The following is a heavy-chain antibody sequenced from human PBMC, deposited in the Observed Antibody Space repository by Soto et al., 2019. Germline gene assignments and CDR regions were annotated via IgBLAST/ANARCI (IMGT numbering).Heavy chain of an antibody. Sequence: GGSLRLSCAASGFTFSSYGMHWVRQAPGKGLEWVAVISYDGSNKYYADSVKGRFTISRDNSKNTLYLQMNSLRAEDTAVYYCAKRIADRKNYYYGMDVWGQGTTVTVSS. CDR3: AKRIADRKNYYYGMDV. CDR1: GFTFSSYG. CDR2: ISYDGSNK. J-gene: IGHJ6*02. V-gene: IGHV3-30*18. D-gene: IGHD6-13*01.